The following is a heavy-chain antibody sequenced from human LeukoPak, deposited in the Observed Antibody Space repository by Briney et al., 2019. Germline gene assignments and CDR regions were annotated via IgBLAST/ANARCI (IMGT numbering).Heavy chain of an antibody. CDR1: GFTFSSYA. V-gene: IGHV3-30-3*01. CDR2: ISYDGSNK. Sequence: GRSLRLSCAASGFTFSSYAMHWVRQAPGKGLEWVAVISYDGSNKYYADSVKGRFTISRDNSKNTLYLQMNGLRAEDTAVYYCARDLLPNDAFDIWGQGTMVTVSS. J-gene: IGHJ3*02. CDR3: ARDLLPNDAFDI.